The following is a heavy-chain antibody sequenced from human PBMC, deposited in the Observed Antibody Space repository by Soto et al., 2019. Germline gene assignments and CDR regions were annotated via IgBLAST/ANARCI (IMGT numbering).Heavy chain of an antibody. CDR3: AKDQKGYSSSRSYYYGMDV. J-gene: IGHJ6*02. CDR2: ISYDGSNK. Sequence: GGSLRLSCAASGFTFSSYGMHWVRQAPGKGLEWVAVISYDGSNKYYADTVKGRFTISRDNSKNTLYLQMNSLRDEDTAVYYCAKDQKGYSSSRSYYYGMDVWGQGTTVTVSS. V-gene: IGHV3-30*18. D-gene: IGHD6-6*01. CDR1: GFTFSSYG.